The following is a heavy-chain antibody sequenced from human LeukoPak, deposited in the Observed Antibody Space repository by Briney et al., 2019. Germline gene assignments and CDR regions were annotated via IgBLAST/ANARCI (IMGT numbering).Heavy chain of an antibody. Sequence: SETLSLTCTVSGGSISSSSYYWGWIRQPPGKGLEWIGYIYYSGSTNYNPSLKSRVTISVDTSKNQFSLKLSSVTAADTAVYYCARGSSSWYAAFDIWGQGTMVTVSS. CDR3: ARGSSSWYAAFDI. J-gene: IGHJ3*02. CDR1: GGSISSSSYY. D-gene: IGHD6-13*01. CDR2: IYYSGST. V-gene: IGHV4-61*05.